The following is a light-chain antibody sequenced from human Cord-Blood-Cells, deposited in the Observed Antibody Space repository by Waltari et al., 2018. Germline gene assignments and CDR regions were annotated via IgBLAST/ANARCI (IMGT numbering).Light chain of an antibody. CDR1: QSISSW. CDR2: KAS. J-gene: IGKJ1*01. Sequence: DIQMTQSPSTLSASVGASVTITCRTSQSISSWLAWYQQKPGKAPKLLIYKASILESGVPSRFSGSGSGTEFTLTISSLQPDDFATYYCQQYNSYWTFGQGTKVEIK. V-gene: IGKV1-5*03. CDR3: QQYNSYWT.